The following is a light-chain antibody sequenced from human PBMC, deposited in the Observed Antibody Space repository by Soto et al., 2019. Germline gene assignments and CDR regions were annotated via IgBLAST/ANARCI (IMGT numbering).Light chain of an antibody. CDR3: QQRSNWPMYT. J-gene: IGKJ2*01. Sequence: EIVLTQSPATLSLSPGERATLSCRASQSVSNYLAWFQQRPGQAPRLLMYDASNRATGIPAKFSGSGSGTDFTLTISSLEPEDFALYYCQQRSNWPMYTCGQGTKLEIK. V-gene: IGKV3-11*01. CDR2: DAS. CDR1: QSVSNY.